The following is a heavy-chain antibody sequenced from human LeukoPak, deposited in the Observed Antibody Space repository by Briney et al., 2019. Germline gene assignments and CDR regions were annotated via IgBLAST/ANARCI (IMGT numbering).Heavy chain of an antibody. Sequence: ASVKVSCKASGYTFTSYDINWVRQATGQGLEWMGWMNPNSGNTGYAQKFQGRVTMTRNTSISTAYMELSSLRSEDTAVYYCARGVTTSGRYSDDAFDIWGQGTMVTVSS. D-gene: IGHD1-26*01. J-gene: IGHJ3*02. CDR2: MNPNSGNT. CDR1: GYTFTSYD. V-gene: IGHV1-8*01. CDR3: ARGVTTSGRYSDDAFDI.